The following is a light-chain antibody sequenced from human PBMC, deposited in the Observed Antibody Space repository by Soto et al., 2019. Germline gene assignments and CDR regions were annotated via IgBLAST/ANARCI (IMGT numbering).Light chain of an antibody. V-gene: IGKV3-20*01. CDR2: AAS. CDR3: QQYYSSPLYT. J-gene: IGKJ2*01. CDR1: QSVSSSY. Sequence: EIGLTQSPGTLSLSPGERATLSCRASQSVSSSYFAWYQQKPGQAPRLLIYAASSRFTGIPHRCSGSGAWTDFTLPISRLEPEDVVVYYCQQYYSSPLYTFGQGTKLEIK.